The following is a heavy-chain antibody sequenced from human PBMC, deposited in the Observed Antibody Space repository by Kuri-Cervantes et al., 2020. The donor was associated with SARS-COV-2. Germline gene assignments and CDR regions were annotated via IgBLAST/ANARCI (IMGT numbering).Heavy chain of an antibody. CDR2: VSQSGST. CDR3: ARRGLKARQYFDS. D-gene: IGHD3-10*01. Sequence: ESLKISCAMYGESASGYFWSWFRQPPGKGLEWIGEVSQSGSTDYNPSLKSPVTMTLDTSMKHFSLNLSYVTAADTAVYYCARRGLKARQYFDSWGQGTRGTVSS. J-gene: IGHJ4*02. V-gene: IGHV4-34*01. CDR1: GESASGYF.